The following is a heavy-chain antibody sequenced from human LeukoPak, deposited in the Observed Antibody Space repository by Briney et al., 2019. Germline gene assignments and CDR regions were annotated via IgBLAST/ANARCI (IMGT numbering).Heavy chain of an antibody. CDR1: GGSISSYY. J-gene: IGHJ4*02. Sequence: SETLSLTCTASGGSISSYYWSWIRQPPGKGLEWIGYIHYSGSTNYNPSLKSRVTISVDTSKNQFSLKLSSVTAADTAVYYCARRPQYGSYDYWGQGTLVTVSS. D-gene: IGHD4-17*01. V-gene: IGHV4-59*08. CDR3: ARRPQYGSYDY. CDR2: IHYSGST.